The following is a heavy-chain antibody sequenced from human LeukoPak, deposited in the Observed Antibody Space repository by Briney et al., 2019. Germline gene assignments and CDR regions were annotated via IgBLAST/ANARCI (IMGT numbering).Heavy chain of an antibody. V-gene: IGHV1-69*13. J-gene: IGHJ3*02. CDR3: ARVRCFSSGGSCFTSLGAFDI. CDR2: IIPIFGTA. D-gene: IGHD2-15*01. Sequence: ASVKVSCKVSGYTLTDLSVHWVRQTPGKGLEWMGGIIPIFGTANYAQKFQGRVTITADESTSTAYMELSSLRSEDTAVYCCARVRCFSSGGSCFTSLGAFDIWGQGTMVTVSS. CDR1: GYTLTDLS.